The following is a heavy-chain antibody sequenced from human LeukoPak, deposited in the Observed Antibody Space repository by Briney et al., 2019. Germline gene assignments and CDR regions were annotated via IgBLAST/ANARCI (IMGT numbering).Heavy chain of an antibody. D-gene: IGHD2-2*01. CDR1: GFAFSSYA. CDR2: ISGSGGST. V-gene: IGHV3-23*01. Sequence: PGGSLRLSCAASGFAFSSYAMSWVRQAPGKGLEWVSAISGSGGSTYYADSVKGRFTISRDNSKNTLYLQMNSLRAEDTAVYYCAKDPVEPAATDMWYWGQGTLVTVSS. CDR3: AKDPVEPAATDMWY. J-gene: IGHJ4*02.